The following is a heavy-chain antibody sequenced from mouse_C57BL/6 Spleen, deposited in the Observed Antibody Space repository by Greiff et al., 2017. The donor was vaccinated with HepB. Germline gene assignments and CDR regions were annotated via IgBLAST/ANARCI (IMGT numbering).Heavy chain of an antibody. CDR2: ISDGGSYT. V-gene: IGHV5-4*01. CDR3: AREAYYYGSSPFAY. D-gene: IGHD1-1*01. CDR1: GFTFSSYA. J-gene: IGHJ3*01. Sequence: EVKVVESGGGLVKPGGSLKLSCAASGFTFSSYAMSWVRQTPEKRLEWVATISDGGSYTYYPDNVKGRFTISRDNAKNNLYLQMSHLKSEDTAMYYCAREAYYYGSSPFAYWGQGTLVTVSA.